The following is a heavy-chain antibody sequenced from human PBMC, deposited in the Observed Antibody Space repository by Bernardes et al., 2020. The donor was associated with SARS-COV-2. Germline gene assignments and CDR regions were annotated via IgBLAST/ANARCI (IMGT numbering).Heavy chain of an antibody. CDR2: FDPEESET. V-gene: IGHV1-24*01. J-gene: IGHJ6*01. CDR1: GYTFTGYY. D-gene: IGHD6-25*01. Sequence: ASVKVSCKASGYTFTGYYMHWLRQAPGKGLEWMGGFDPEESETIYAQKFQGRVTLTEDTSTDIAYMELSSLRSEDTAVYYCATASTKGPSVFPLAPCSRSTSESTAALGCLVKDYY. CDR3: ATASTKGPSVFPLAPCSRSTSESTAALGCLVKDYY.